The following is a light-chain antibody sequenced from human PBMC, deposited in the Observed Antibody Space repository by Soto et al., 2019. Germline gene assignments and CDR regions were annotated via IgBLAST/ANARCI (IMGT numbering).Light chain of an antibody. CDR3: QQYVDWPLT. V-gene: IGKV3-15*01. CDR1: RTIGTN. J-gene: IGKJ4*01. Sequence: IVMTQSPATVSVSPGESTSLSCRASRTIGTNLGWYQQKPGQAPRLLISKTSNRATGVPARFSGSGSGTEFTLTITSLQSEDIAVYYCQQYVDWPLTFGGGPK. CDR2: KTS.